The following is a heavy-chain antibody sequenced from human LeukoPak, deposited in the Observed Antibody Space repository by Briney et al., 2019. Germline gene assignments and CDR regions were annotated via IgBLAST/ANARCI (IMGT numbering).Heavy chain of an antibody. V-gene: IGHV4-39*07. CDR3: ARGGYCSSTSCFAPSLYNWFDP. Sequence: SETLSLTCTVSGGSISSSSYYWSWIRQPPGKGLEWIGEINHSGSTNYNPSLKSRVTISVDTSKNQFSLKLSSVTAADTAVYYCARGGYCSSTSCFAPSLYNWFDPWGQGTLVTVSS. D-gene: IGHD2-2*01. CDR2: INHSGST. J-gene: IGHJ5*02. CDR1: GGSISSSSYY.